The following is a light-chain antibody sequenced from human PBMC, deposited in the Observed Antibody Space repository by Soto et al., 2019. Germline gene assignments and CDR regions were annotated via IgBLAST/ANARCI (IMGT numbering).Light chain of an antibody. CDR2: GAS. CDR1: QSVSSSD. V-gene: IGKV3-15*01. CDR3: QQYNNWPPWT. J-gene: IGKJ1*01. Sequence: EIVLTQSPDTLSLSPGERATLSCRASQSVSSSDLAWYQQKPGQAPRLLIYGASTRATGIPARFSGSGSGTEFTLTISSLQSEDFAVYYCQQYNNWPPWTFGQGTKVDIK.